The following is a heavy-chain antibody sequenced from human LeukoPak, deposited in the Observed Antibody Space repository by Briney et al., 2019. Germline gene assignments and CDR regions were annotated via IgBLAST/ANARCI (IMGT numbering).Heavy chain of an antibody. Sequence: GSLRLSCAASGFTFGSYSMNWVRQAPGKGLEWVSSISSSSSYIYYADSVKGRFTISRDNAKNSLYLQMNSLRAEDTAVYYCARIAYGDYGDYFDYWGQGTLVTVSS. CDR2: ISSSSSYI. J-gene: IGHJ4*02. D-gene: IGHD4-17*01. CDR3: ARIAYGDYGDYFDY. CDR1: GFTFGSYS. V-gene: IGHV3-21*01.